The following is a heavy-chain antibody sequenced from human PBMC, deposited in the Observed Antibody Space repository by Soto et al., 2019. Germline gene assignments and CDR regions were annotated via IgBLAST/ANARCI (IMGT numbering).Heavy chain of an antibody. J-gene: IGHJ4*02. V-gene: IGHV1-24*01. CDR3: ATDLAVAGTRVY. Sequence: ASVKVSCKVSGYTLTELSMHWVRQAPGKGLEWMGGFDPEDGETIYAQKFQGRVTMTEDTSTDTAYMELSSLRSEDTAVYYCATDLAVAGTRVYWGQGTLVTVSS. CDR2: FDPEDGET. CDR1: GYTLTELS. D-gene: IGHD6-19*01.